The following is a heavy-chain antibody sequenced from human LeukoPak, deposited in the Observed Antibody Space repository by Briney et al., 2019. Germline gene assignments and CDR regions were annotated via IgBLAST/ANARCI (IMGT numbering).Heavy chain of an antibody. D-gene: IGHD6-19*01. V-gene: IGHV3-48*01. CDR3: AKDRMGSGWAFDY. CDR1: GFTFSHYI. Sequence: PGGSLRLSCAASGFTFSHYIMNWVRQAPGKGLEWVSYISDSTTTIYYADSVKGRFTISRDNSKNTLYLQMNSLRAEDTAVYYCAKDRMGSGWAFDYWGQGTLVTVSS. J-gene: IGHJ4*02. CDR2: ISDSTTTI.